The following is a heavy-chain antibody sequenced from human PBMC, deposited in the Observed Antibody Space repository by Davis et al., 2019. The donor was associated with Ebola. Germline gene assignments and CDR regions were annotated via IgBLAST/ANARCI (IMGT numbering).Heavy chain of an antibody. Sequence: GESLKISCKDSGNSFTSHWIGWMRQMPGKGLEWMGIIYTGDSDTRYNPSFRGRVTISADKSIKTAFLQWSSLRASDTAMYYCARLPWGTVAGLDSWGQGTLVTVSS. V-gene: IGHV5-51*01. J-gene: IGHJ4*02. CDR1: GNSFTSHW. D-gene: IGHD3-16*01. CDR2: IYTGDSDT. CDR3: ARLPWGTVAGLDS.